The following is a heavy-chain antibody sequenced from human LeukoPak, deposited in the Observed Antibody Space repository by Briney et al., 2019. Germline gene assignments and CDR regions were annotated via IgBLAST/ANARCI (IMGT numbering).Heavy chain of an antibody. D-gene: IGHD3-10*01. Sequence: PSETLSLTCTVSGGSISSGGYYWGWIRQPPGKGPEWIGSIYYSGSTYYNPSLKSRVTISVDTSKNQFSLKLSSVTAADTAVYYCARPGPLMARGVDDAFDIWGQGTMVTVSS. CDR1: GGSISSGGYY. CDR2: IYYSGST. J-gene: IGHJ3*02. CDR3: ARPGPLMARGVDDAFDI. V-gene: IGHV4-39*01.